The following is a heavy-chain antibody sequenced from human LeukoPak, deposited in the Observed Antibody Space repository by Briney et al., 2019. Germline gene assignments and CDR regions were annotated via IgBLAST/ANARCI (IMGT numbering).Heavy chain of an antibody. CDR3: ARDRGPAAGSFYGMDV. CDR1: GFTFSSYA. J-gene: IGHJ6*02. Sequence: GGSLRLSCAASGFTFSSYAMHWVRQAPGKGLEWVAVISYDGSNKYYADSVKGRFTISRDNSKYTLYLQMNSLRAEDTAVYYCARDRGPAAGSFYGMDVWGQGTTVTVSS. CDR2: ISYDGSNK. D-gene: IGHD6-13*01. V-gene: IGHV3-30-3*01.